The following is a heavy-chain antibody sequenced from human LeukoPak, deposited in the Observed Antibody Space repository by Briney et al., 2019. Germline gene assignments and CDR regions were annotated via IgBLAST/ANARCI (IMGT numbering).Heavy chain of an antibody. CDR1: GFTFSSYE. CDR2: ISSSGSTI. J-gene: IGHJ4*02. D-gene: IGHD3-9*01. CDR3: AIYDILTGSEQGY. V-gene: IGHV3-48*03. Sequence: GGSLRLSCAASGFTFSSYEMNWVRQAPGKGLEWVSYISSSGSTIYYADSVKGRFTISRDNAKNSLYLQMNSLRAEDTAVYYCAIYDILTGSEQGYWGQGTLVTVSS.